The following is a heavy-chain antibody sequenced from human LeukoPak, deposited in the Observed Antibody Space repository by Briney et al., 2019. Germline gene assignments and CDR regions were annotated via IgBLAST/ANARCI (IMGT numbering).Heavy chain of an antibody. CDR1: GFTFSSYA. CDR2: ISSNGGST. CDR3: ARVAINSGYANDY. D-gene: IGHD5-12*01. J-gene: IGHJ4*02. V-gene: IGHV3-64*01. Sequence: GGSLRLSCAASGFTFSSYAMHWVRQAPGKGPEYVSAISSNGGSTYYANSVKGRFTISRDNSKNTLYLQMGSLRAEDMAVYYCARVAINSGYANDYWGQGTLVTVSS.